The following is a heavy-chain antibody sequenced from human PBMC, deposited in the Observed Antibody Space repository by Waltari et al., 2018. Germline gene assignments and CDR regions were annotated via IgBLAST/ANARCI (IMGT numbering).Heavy chain of an antibody. CDR3: ARVLGRDYSNRYYYYYYMDV. V-gene: IGHV1-2*06. CDR2: INPNSGGT. J-gene: IGHJ6*03. D-gene: IGHD4-4*01. CDR1: GYTFTGYY. Sequence: QVQLVQSGAEVKKPGASVKVSCKASGYTFTGYYMHWVRQAPGQGLEWMGRINPNSGGTNYAQKFQGRVTMTRDTSISTAYMELSRLRSDDTAVYYCARVLGRDYSNRYYYYYYMDVWGKGTTVTVSS.